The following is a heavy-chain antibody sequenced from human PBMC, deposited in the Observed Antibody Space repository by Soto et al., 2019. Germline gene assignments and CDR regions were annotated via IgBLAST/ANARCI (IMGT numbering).Heavy chain of an antibody. CDR3: ARSYRRYCSGGSCYSYYYYYMDV. Sequence: QVQLQESGPGLVKPSETLSLTCTVSGGSISSYYWSWIRQPPGKGLEWIGYIYYSGSTNYNPSLKRRVTISVDTSKNRFSRKRSSVTAADTAVYYCARSYRRYCSGGSCYSYYYYYMDVWGKGTTVTASS. D-gene: IGHD2-15*01. V-gene: IGHV4-59*01. CDR1: GGSISSYY. J-gene: IGHJ6*03. CDR2: IYYSGST.